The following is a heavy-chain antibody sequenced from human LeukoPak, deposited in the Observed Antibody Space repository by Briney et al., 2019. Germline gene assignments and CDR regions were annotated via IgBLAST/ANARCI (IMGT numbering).Heavy chain of an antibody. CDR3: ARGRYSGATYYFDY. D-gene: IGHD5-12*01. J-gene: IGHJ4*02. CDR1: GFTFSTSW. V-gene: IGHV3-7*03. Sequence: GGSLRLSCAASGFTFSTSWMSWIRQVPGKGLEWVANIKKDGSETYYVDSVKGRFTISRDNAKNSLYLQMNSLRAEDTAMYYCARGRYSGATYYFDYWGQGTLVTVSS. CDR2: IKKDGSET.